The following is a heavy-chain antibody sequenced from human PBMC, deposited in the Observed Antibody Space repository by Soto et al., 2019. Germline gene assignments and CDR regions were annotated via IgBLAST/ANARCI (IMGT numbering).Heavy chain of an antibody. J-gene: IGHJ4*02. Sequence: QVQLVQSGAEVKKPGASVTVSCKASGYTFSRHGISWVRQAPGQGLEWMAWSGNTNYAQKFQGRLTLTTNPPTRTAYMVLRSLSSDDTAVYYCARGADDFSSGYYYEYWGQESLVTVSS. CDR2: SGNT. CDR1: GYTFSRHG. CDR3: ARGADDFSSGYYYEY. D-gene: IGHD3-3*01. V-gene: IGHV1-18*04.